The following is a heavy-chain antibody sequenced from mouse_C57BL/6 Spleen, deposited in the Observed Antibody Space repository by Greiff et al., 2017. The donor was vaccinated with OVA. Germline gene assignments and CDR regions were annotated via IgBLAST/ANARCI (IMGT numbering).Heavy chain of an antibody. Sequence: VQLVESGPGLVAPSQSLSITCTVSGFSLTSYAISWVRQPPGKGLEWLGVIWTGGGTNYNSALKSRLSISKDNSKSQVFLKMNSLQTDDTARYYCARTSYDYDFPAYFDYWGQGTTLTVSS. D-gene: IGHD2-4*01. CDR3: ARTSYDYDFPAYFDY. V-gene: IGHV2-9-1*01. CDR2: IWTGGGT. CDR1: GFSLTSYA. J-gene: IGHJ2*01.